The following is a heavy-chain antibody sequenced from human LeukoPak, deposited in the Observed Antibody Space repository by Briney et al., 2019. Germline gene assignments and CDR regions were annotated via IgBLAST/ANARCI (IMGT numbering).Heavy chain of an antibody. Sequence: GSLRLSCAASGFTVSSNYMRWVRPAPGKGLEWVSLIYSGGSTDYADSVKGRFTISRDNSKNTLYLQMNSLRAEGTAVYYCARESGYSYAPSFDDWGQGTLVTVSS. J-gene: IGHJ4*02. V-gene: IGHV3-66*01. D-gene: IGHD5-18*01. CDR1: GFTVSSNY. CDR2: IYSGGST. CDR3: ARESGYSYAPSFDD.